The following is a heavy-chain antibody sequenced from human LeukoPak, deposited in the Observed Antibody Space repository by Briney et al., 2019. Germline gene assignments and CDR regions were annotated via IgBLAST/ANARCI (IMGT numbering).Heavy chain of an antibody. Sequence: PSETLSLTCTVSGGSISSYYWSWIRQPPGKGLEWIGYIHYSGSTNYNPSLKSRVTISVDTSKNQFSLKLSSVTAADTAVYYCARDLTDYYELDYWGQGTLVTVSS. D-gene: IGHD3-22*01. J-gene: IGHJ4*02. CDR1: GGSISSYY. CDR3: ARDLTDYYELDY. CDR2: IHYSGST. V-gene: IGHV4-59*01.